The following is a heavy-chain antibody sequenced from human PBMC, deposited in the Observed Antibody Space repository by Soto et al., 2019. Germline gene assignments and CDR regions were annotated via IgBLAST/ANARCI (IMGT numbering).Heavy chain of an antibody. CDR1: GFTFSSYS. CDR3: AKEGDEEGCGGDCYFDY. CDR2: ISSSSSTI. Sequence: GGSLRLSCAASGFTFSSYSMNWVRQAPGKGLEWVSYISSSSSTIYYADSVKGRFTISRDNAKNSLYLQMNSLRAEDTAVYYCAKEGDEEGCGGDCYFDYWGQGTLVTVSS. V-gene: IGHV3-48*04. D-gene: IGHD2-21*02. J-gene: IGHJ4*02.